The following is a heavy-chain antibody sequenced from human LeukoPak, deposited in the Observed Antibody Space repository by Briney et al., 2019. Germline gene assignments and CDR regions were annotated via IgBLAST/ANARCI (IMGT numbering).Heavy chain of an antibody. CDR1: GFTFSSYY. CDR3: ARLAVARSYYYAFDP. D-gene: IGHD3-10*01. Sequence: GGSLRLSCVASGFTFSSYYMSWVRQAPGKGLEWVANIKQDGSEKYYVDSVKGRFTISRDNAKNSLYLQLNILRAEDTAVYYCARLAVARSYYYAFDPWGQGTLVTVSS. V-gene: IGHV3-7*01. CDR2: IKQDGSEK. J-gene: IGHJ5*02.